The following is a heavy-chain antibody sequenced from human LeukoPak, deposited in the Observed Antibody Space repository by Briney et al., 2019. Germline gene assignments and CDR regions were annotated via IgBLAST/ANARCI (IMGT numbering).Heavy chain of an antibody. D-gene: IGHD3-16*02. CDR3: ARLDPYDYVWGSYRLGAFDI. V-gene: IGHV5-51*01. Sequence: GESLKISCKGSGYSFTSYWIGWVRQMPGKGLEWMGIIYPGDSDTRYSPSFQGQVTISADKSISTAYLQWSSLKAPDTAMYYCARLDPYDYVWGSYRLGAFDIWGQGTMVTVSS. CDR2: IYPGDSDT. J-gene: IGHJ3*02. CDR1: GYSFTSYW.